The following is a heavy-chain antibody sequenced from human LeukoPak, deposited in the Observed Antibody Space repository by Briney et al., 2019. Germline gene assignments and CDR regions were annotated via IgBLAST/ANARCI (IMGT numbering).Heavy chain of an antibody. CDR3: AKDAHSASPRGYYMDV. CDR2: ISSNSGSM. CDR1: GFSFDDYA. J-gene: IGHJ6*03. D-gene: IGHD2-21*01. Sequence: GGSLRLSCAASGFSFDDYAMHWVRQVPGKGLEWVSGISSNSGSMGYADSVKGRFTISRDNAKNSLYLQMNSLRAEDMGLYYCAKDAHSASPRGYYMDVWGKGTTVTVSS. V-gene: IGHV3-9*03.